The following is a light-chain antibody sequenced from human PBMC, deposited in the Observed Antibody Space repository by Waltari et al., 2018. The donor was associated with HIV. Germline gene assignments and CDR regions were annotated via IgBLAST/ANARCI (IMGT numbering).Light chain of an antibody. CDR1: QSVNDV. CDR3: QQRNDWPIT. CDR2: DVT. V-gene: IGKV3-11*01. Sequence: EVVLTQSPATLSLSPGRRVTLSCRASQSVNDVLAWYHQKPGQPPRLLIYDVTNRATGFPARFSASESETDFSLTISGLEPEDSGVYYCQQRNDWPITFGQGTRLEIK. J-gene: IGKJ5*01.